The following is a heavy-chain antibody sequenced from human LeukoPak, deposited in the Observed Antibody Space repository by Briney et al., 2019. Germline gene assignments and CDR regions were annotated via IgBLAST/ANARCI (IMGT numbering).Heavy chain of an antibody. D-gene: IGHD3-22*01. J-gene: IGHJ4*02. CDR1: GFTFNNYA. CDR3: AKDSSYYYGSTCYIDY. CDR2: ISGGGART. Sequence: GGSLRLSCAASGFTFNNYAMSWVRQAPGEGLEWVSGISGGGARTYYPDSVKGRFTISRDNSKNRLYLQMNSLRAEDTAVYYCAKDSSYYYGSTCYIDYWGQGALVTVSS. V-gene: IGHV3-23*01.